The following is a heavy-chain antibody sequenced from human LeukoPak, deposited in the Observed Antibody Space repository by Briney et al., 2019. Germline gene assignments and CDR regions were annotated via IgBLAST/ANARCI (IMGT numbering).Heavy chain of an antibody. V-gene: IGHV3-21*03. D-gene: IGHD6-13*01. CDR1: GFTFSSYS. Sequence: PGGSLRLSCAASGFTFSSYSMNWVRQAPGKGLEWVSSISSSSSYIYYADSVKGRFTISRDNAKNSLYLQMNSLKTEDTAVYYCTTDGPKLALNHWGQGTLVTVSS. J-gene: IGHJ5*02. CDR2: ISSSSSYI. CDR3: TTDGPKLALNH.